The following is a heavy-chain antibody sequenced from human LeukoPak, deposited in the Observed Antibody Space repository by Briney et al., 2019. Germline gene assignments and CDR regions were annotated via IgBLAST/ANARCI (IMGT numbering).Heavy chain of an antibody. J-gene: IGHJ4*02. CDR2: ISSSSSYI. V-gene: IGHV3-21*01. D-gene: IGHD4-17*01. Sequence: GGSLRLSCAASGFTFSSYSMNWVRQAPGKGLEWVSSISSSSSYIYYADSVKGRFTISRDNAKNSLYLQMNSLRAEDTAVYYCARDPIRVTTVTPNDYWGQGTLVTASS. CDR1: GFTFSSYS. CDR3: ARDPIRVTTVTPNDY.